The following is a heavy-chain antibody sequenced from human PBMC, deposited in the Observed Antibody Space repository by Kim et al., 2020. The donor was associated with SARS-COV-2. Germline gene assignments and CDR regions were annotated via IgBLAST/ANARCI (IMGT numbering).Heavy chain of an antibody. CDR1: GFTFSSYW. J-gene: IGHJ4*02. CDR3: ASRRYTGTYSSFDY. D-gene: IGHD1-26*01. V-gene: IGHV3-74*01. Sequence: GGSLRLSCAASGFTFSSYWMHWVRQAPGKGLVWVSRINSDGGTTSYAASVKGRSTISSDTAKSPLYLQMNRLSAEDTAEYYCASRRYTGTYSSFDYYGQG. CDR2: INSDGGTT.